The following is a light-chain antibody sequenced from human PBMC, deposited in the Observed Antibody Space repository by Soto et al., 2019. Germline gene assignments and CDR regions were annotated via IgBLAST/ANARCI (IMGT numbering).Light chain of an antibody. CDR1: QSVRGNC. Sequence: EVVLTQSPETLSLSPGERATLSCRASQSVRGNCLAWYQHKPGQAPRVLIYGASIRGTGVPDRFSGSGSGADFTLTLSRLEPEDSAVYYCQQYGASLPFGGGTKVEI. V-gene: IGKV3-20*01. CDR3: QQYGASLP. J-gene: IGKJ4*01. CDR2: GAS.